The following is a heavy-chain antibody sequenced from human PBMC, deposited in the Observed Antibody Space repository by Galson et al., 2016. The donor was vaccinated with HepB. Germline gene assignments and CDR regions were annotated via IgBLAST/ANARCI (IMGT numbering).Heavy chain of an antibody. D-gene: IGHD3-3*01. CDR2: INTNSGDT. CDR3: ARGPAASGGYYRAWWH. J-gene: IGHJ4*02. Sequence: SVKVSCKASGYTFTGYYMHWVRQAPGQGLEWMGWINTNSGDTTFAQKFQGRVTMTRDTSIRIAYMELSRMRSDDTTVYYCARGPAASGGYYRAWWHGGQGTLVTVPS. CDR1: GYTFTGYY. V-gene: IGHV1-2*02.